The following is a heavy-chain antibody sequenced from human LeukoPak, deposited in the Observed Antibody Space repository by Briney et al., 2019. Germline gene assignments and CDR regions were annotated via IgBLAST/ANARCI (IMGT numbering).Heavy chain of an antibody. D-gene: IGHD2-2*02. CDR1: GYSLSSYW. J-gene: IGHJ6*02. Sequence: GESLKISCKGSGYSLSSYWIGWVRQMPGKGLEWMGIIYPGDSDTTYSPSFQGQDTISADKSISTAYLQWSSLKASDTAMYYCARFDCSSTRCYKSYNYGMDVWGQGTTVTVSS. CDR2: IYPGDSDT. CDR3: ARFDCSSTRCYKSYNYGMDV. V-gene: IGHV5-51*03.